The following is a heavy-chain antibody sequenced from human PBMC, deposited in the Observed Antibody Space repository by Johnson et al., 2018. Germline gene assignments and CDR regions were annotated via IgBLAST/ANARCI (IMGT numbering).Heavy chain of an antibody. J-gene: IGHJ6*03. CDR1: GFTFSRYS. V-gene: IGHV3-48*01. CDR3: AKDHTSHTANDDYYYMDV. Sequence: VQLVESGGGVVQPGRSLRLSCAASGFTFSRYSMNWVRQAPGKGLEGVSYISSSSSTISYAASVKGRFNISRDNAKNSLYLQMNSPRAEDTAVYYCAKDHTSHTANDDYYYMDVWGKGTTVTFSS. CDR2: ISSSSSTI. D-gene: IGHD1-1*01.